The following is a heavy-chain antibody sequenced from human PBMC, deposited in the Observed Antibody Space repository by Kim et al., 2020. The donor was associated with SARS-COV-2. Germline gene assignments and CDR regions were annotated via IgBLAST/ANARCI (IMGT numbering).Heavy chain of an antibody. D-gene: IGHD4-17*01. CDR3: ARDSLAHGDYGR. J-gene: IGHJ3*01. CDR2: IYYSGGT. CDR1: NDSVSSLNYY. Sequence: SETLSLTCTVSNDSVSSLNYYWTWIRQPPGKGLEWIGFIYYSGGTNYNPSLKSRVTISVDTSKNQFSLKLRSVTAADTAVYYCARDSLAHGDYGRCGQ. V-gene: IGHV4-61*01.